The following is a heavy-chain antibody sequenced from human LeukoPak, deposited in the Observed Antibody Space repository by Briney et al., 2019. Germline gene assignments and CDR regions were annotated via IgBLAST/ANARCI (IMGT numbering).Heavy chain of an antibody. D-gene: IGHD4-17*01. CDR2: IYYSGST. V-gene: IGHV4-59*01. J-gene: IGHJ1*01. Sequence: SETLSLTCTVSGGSISSYYWSWIRQPPGKGLEWIGYIYYSGSTNYNPSLKSRVTISVDTSKNQFSLKLSSVTAADTAVYYCASGDYGDYGFQHWGQGTLVTVSP. CDR1: GGSISSYY. CDR3: ASGDYGDYGFQH.